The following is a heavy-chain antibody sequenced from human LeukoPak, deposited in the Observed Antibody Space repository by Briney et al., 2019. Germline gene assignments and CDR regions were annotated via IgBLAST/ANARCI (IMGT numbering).Heavy chain of an antibody. CDR2: ISSFSSYI. V-gene: IGHV3-21*01. CDR3: ARMALFGR. D-gene: IGHD3-10*01. J-gene: IGHJ4*02. Sequence: LECVSSISSFSSYIYYPDSGKGGFTISRDNAKNSLYLQMNSLRAEDTAVYYCARMALFGRWGQGTLVTVSS.